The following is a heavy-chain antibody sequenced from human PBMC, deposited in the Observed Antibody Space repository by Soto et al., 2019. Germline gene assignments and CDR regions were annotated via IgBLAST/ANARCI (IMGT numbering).Heavy chain of an antibody. Sequence: PGGSLRLSCAASGFTFSSYAMSWVRQAPGKGLEWVSAISGSGGSTYYADSVKGRFTISRDNSKNTLYLQMNSLRAEDTAVYYCAKVKAVAGTSLNELDYWGQGTLVTVSS. CDR1: GFTFSSYA. J-gene: IGHJ4*02. CDR2: ISGSGGST. CDR3: AKVKAVAGTSLNELDY. D-gene: IGHD6-19*01. V-gene: IGHV3-23*01.